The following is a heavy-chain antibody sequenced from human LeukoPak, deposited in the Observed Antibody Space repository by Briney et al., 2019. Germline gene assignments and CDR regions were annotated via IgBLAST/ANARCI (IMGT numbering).Heavy chain of an antibody. D-gene: IGHD5-18*01. V-gene: IGHV1-46*01. J-gene: IGHJ6*02. Sequence: ASVKISCKASGYTLTNYYMHWVRQAPGQGLEWMGIITPSGGSTSYSQKFQGRVTMTRDTSTSTVYMELRSLRSDDTAVYYCARDSDTAMVIYYGMDVWGQGTTVTVSS. CDR3: ARDSDTAMVIYYGMDV. CDR2: ITPSGGST. CDR1: GYTLTNYY.